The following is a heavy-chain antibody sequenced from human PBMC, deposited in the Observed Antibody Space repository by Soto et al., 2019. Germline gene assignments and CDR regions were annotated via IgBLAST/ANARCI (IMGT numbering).Heavy chain of an antibody. D-gene: IGHD4-17*01. Sequence: ALVKVSCKASGYTFTSYGIRGVRQAPGQGLERMGWISAYNGNTNYAQKLQGRVTMPTDTSTSTHYLVQRSERSIHPAVYYSARVGTKVTTEDYYYYYRDVWGKGTTVTVSS. CDR2: ISAYNGNT. J-gene: IGHJ6*03. CDR1: GYTFTSYG. CDR3: ARVGTKVTTEDYYYYYRDV. V-gene: IGHV1-18*01.